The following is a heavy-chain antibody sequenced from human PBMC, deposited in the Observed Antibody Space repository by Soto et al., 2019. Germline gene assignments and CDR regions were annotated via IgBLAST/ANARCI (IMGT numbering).Heavy chain of an antibody. CDR1: GGGYSSNT. J-gene: IGHJ6*03. Sequence: GASAKACCKACGGGYSSNTRRWVGQAPGQGLEWMGRIIPILGIANYAQKFQGRVPNTADKSTSTAYMELSSLRSEDTAVYYCARNSQGYSYMDVWGKGTTVTGTS. V-gene: IGHV1-69*02. CDR3: ARNSQGYSYMDV. CDR2: IIPILGIA. D-gene: IGHD5-18*01.